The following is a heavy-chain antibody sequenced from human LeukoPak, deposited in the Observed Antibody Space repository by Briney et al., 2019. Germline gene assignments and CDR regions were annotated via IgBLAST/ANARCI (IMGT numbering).Heavy chain of an antibody. V-gene: IGHV4-31*03. D-gene: IGHD4-23*01. CDR1: GGSISSGGYY. CDR3: AGAEVAYGGNTN. J-gene: IGHJ4*02. Sequence: PSQTLSLTCTVSGGSISSGGYYWSWIRQHPGKGLEWIGYIYYSGSTYYNPSLKSRVNISVDTSKNQFSLKLSSVTAADTAVYYCAGAEVAYGGNTNWGQGTLVTVSS. CDR2: IYYSGST.